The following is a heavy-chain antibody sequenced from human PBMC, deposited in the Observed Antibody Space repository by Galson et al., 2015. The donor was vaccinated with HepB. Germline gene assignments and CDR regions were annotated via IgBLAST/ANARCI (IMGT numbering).Heavy chain of an antibody. CDR2: ISGSGGST. V-gene: IGHV3-23*01. CDR1: GFTFNNYA. Sequence: SLRLSCAASGFTFNNYAMTWVRQAAGQGLEWVSGISGSGGSTYYADSVKGRFTISRDNSKKTLYLQMNSLRAEDTAVYYCAKGNDYVWGSYRFEAVADYWGQGTLVTVSS. CDR3: AKGNDYVWGSYRFEAVADY. J-gene: IGHJ4*02. D-gene: IGHD3-16*02.